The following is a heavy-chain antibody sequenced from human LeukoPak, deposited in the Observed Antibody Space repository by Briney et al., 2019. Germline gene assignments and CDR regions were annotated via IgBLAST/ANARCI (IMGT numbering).Heavy chain of an antibody. J-gene: IGHJ5*02. Sequence: SETLSLTCTVSGGSISSSAYHWGWIRQPPGKGLEWIGSIYYSGSTYYSPSLKSRVTISVDTSKNQFSLKLRSVTAADTAVYYCVRVFRYGSGSCWFDPWGQRTLVTVSS. CDR3: VRVFRYGSGSCWFDP. V-gene: IGHV4-39*07. CDR1: GGSISSSAYH. D-gene: IGHD3-10*01. CDR2: IYYSGST.